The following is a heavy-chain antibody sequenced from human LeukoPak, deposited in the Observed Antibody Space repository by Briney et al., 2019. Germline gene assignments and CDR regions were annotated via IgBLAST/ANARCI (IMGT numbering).Heavy chain of an antibody. CDR1: GGSISSSSYY. Sequence: SETLSLTCTVSGGSISSSSYYWGWLRPPPGKGLEWIGSIYYSGSTYYNPSLKSRVTISVDTSKKQFSLKLSSVTAPDTAVYYCARDWRGLQSNAFDIWGQGAMVTVSS. J-gene: IGHJ3*02. CDR2: IYYSGST. D-gene: IGHD5-24*01. CDR3: ARDWRGLQSNAFDI. V-gene: IGHV4-39*07.